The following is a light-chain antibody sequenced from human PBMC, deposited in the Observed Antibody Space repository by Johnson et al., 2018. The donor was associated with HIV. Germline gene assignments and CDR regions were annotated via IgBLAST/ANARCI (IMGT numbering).Light chain of an antibody. CDR2: ENN. V-gene: IGLV1-51*01. J-gene: IGLJ1*01. Sequence: QSVLTQPPSVSAAQDRTSPSPALEAAPTLTNYVSWYQQLPGTAPKLLIYENNKRPSGIPDRFSASESGTSATLGITGLQTGDEADYYCGAWDSSLSVYVFGTGTKVTVL. CDR1: APTLTNY. CDR3: GAWDSSLSVYV.